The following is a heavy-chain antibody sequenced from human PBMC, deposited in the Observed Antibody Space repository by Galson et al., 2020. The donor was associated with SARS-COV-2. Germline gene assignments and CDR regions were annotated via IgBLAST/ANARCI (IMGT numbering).Heavy chain of an antibody. V-gene: IGHV3-48*04. CDR1: GFTFSSYS. Sequence: ETLSLTCAASGFTFSSYSMNWVRQAPGKGLEWVSYISSSSSTIYYADSVKGRFTISRDNAKNSLYLQMNSLRAEDTAVYYCARAGYYGSGSYLPIDYYYGMDVWGQGTTVTVSS. J-gene: IGHJ6*02. CDR2: ISSSSSTI. CDR3: ARAGYYGSGSYLPIDYYYGMDV. D-gene: IGHD3-10*01.